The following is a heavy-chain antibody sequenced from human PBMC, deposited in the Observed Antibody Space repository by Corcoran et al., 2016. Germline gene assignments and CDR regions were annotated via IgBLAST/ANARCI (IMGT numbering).Heavy chain of an antibody. CDR1: GYSFTDYY. Sequence: QVQVVQSGAEVKKPGASVKVSCKASGYSFTDYYMHWVRQAPGQGLEWMGGIIPIFGTANYAQKFQGRVTITADKSTSTAYMELSSLRSEDTAVYYCATFNSPSYYFDYWGQGTLVTVSS. V-gene: IGHV1-69*06. J-gene: IGHJ4*02. CDR2: IIPIFGTA. CDR3: ATFNSPSYYFDY. D-gene: IGHD1-20*01.